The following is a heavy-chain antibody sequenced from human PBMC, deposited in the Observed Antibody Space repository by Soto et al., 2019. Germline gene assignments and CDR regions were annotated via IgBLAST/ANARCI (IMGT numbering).Heavy chain of an antibody. Sequence: QVQLVQSGAEVKKPGSSVKVSCKASGGTFSSYAISWVRQAPGQGLEWMGGILPIFGTANYAQKFQGRVTITADESTSTAYRELSSLRSEDTAVYYCARVGQRYYYDSSGYLYYFDYWGQGTLVTVSS. D-gene: IGHD3-22*01. V-gene: IGHV1-69*01. CDR1: GGTFSSYA. CDR2: ILPIFGTA. J-gene: IGHJ4*02. CDR3: ARVGQRYYYDSSGYLYYFDY.